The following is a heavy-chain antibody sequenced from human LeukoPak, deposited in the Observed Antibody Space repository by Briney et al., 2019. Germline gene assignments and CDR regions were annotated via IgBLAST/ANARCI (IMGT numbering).Heavy chain of an antibody. CDR3: ARGPSDYYYMDA. CDR1: GYTFTNYY. V-gene: IGHV1-46*01. J-gene: IGHJ6*03. CDR2: INPSGGGT. Sequence: ASVKVSCKASGYTFTNYYMHWVRQAPGQGLEWMGIINPSGGGTTYAQKFQGRVTMTRDTSTSTVYMELSSLRSEDTAVYYCARGPSDYYYMDAWGKGTTVTISS.